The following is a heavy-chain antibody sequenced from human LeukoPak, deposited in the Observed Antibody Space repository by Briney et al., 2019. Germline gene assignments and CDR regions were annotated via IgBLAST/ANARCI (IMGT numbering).Heavy chain of an antibody. V-gene: IGHV4-39*01. J-gene: IGHJ4*02. Sequence: PSDTLSLPCTVSVDSITGISYYCGWIRQPPGKGLEWIGSMYYSGSTYSNPSVKSRVTISADTSKSQFSLKLKSVTAADTAVYYCARQYYDSTGYYYFDYWGQGTLVTVSS. CDR3: ARQYYDSTGYYYFDY. CDR1: VDSITGISYY. D-gene: IGHD3-22*01. CDR2: MYYSGST.